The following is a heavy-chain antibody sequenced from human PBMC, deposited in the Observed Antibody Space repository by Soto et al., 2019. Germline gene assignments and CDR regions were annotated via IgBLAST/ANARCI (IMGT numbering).Heavy chain of an antibody. CDR2: ISAYNGNT. V-gene: IGHV1-18*01. D-gene: IGHD3-16*01. Sequence: QVQLVQSGAEVKKPGASVKVSCKASGYTFTSYGISWVRQAPGQGLEWMGWISAYNGNTNYAQKLQGRVTMTTDTSTSTAYMELRSLRSDDTAVYYCARDKSSIMITFGGVIAIDALDISGQGTMVTVSS. J-gene: IGHJ3*02. CDR1: GYTFTSYG. CDR3: ARDKSSIMITFGGVIAIDALDI.